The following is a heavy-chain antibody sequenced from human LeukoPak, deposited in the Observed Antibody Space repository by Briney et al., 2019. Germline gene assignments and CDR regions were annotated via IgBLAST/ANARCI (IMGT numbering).Heavy chain of an antibody. CDR2: ISGFGGST. Sequence: GGSLRLSCAASGFTFSSYAMTWVRQAPGKGLEWVSAISGFGGSTYYADSVKGRFTISRDNSKNTLYLQMNSLRAEDTAVYYCAKGLYYDILTGRVSHYGMDVWGQGTTVTVSS. CDR1: GFTFSSYA. V-gene: IGHV3-23*01. CDR3: AKGLYYDILTGRVSHYGMDV. J-gene: IGHJ6*02. D-gene: IGHD3-9*01.